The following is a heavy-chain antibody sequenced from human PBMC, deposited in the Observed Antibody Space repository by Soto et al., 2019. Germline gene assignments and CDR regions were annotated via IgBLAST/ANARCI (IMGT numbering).Heavy chain of an antibody. CDR3: AKPTGFQLYDDY. Sequence: WGSLRLSCAASGFTFSSYGMHLFRQSPGKGLEWVAVISYDGSNKYYADSVKGRLTISRDNSKNTLYLQMNSLRAEDTAVYYCAKPTGFQLYDDYWGQGTLVTVSS. D-gene: IGHD5-18*01. CDR1: GFTFSSYG. CDR2: ISYDGSNK. V-gene: IGHV3-30*18. J-gene: IGHJ4*02.